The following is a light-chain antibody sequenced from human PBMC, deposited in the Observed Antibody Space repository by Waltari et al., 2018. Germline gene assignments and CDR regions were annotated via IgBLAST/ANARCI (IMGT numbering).Light chain of an antibody. J-gene: IGKJ4*01. Sequence: DIVMTQSPDSLAVSLGERATINCQSSTSGQSVLSSSNNRTYLAWSQQKPGQPPKMLIYWASTRESGVPDRFSGSGSGTDFTLTISSLQAEDVAVYYCQQYYSPPVTFGGGTKVEIK. CDR3: QQYYSPPVT. CDR2: WAS. CDR1: TSGQSVLSSSNNRTY. V-gene: IGKV4-1*01.